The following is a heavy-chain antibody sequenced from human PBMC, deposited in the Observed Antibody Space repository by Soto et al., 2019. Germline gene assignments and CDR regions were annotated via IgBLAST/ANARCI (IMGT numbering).Heavy chain of an antibody. V-gene: IGHV1-18*04. Sequence: QVQLVQSGAEVQKPGASVKVSCKASGYTFTSYDMSWVRQAPGQGLEWMGWISAYKGNTNYARKRQGRVTLTTDTSASTDYMELRSLRSDDTAVYYCAIGSESALIGMDVWGQGTTVTVSS. D-gene: IGHD3-16*02. CDR1: GYTFTSYD. CDR3: AIGSESALIGMDV. J-gene: IGHJ6*02. CDR2: ISAYKGNT.